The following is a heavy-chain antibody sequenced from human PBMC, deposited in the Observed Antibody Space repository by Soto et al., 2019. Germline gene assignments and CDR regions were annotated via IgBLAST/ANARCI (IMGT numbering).Heavy chain of an antibody. D-gene: IGHD1-1*01. Sequence: TLSLTCAVSGGSFSVYCWTWIRQPPGKGLEWIGEINHGGSTNYNPSLKIRVTISVDTSKNHFSLKVTSVTAADTAVYYWVRDGTKTLRDWFDPWGQGISVTVAS. CDR1: GGSFSVYC. J-gene: IGHJ5*02. V-gene: IGHV4-34*01. CDR3: VRDGTKTLRDWFDP. CDR2: INHGGST.